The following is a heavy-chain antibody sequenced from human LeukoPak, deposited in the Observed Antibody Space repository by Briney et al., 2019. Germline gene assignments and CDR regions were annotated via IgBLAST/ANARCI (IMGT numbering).Heavy chain of an antibody. J-gene: IGHJ4*02. CDR3: ARVDYGDYGYFDY. Sequence: SETLSLTCTVSGGSISSYYWSWIRQPPGKGLEWIGYIYYSGSTNYNPSLKSRVTISVDTSKNQFSLKLSSVTAADTAVYYCARVDYGDYGYFDYWGQGTWSPSPQ. CDR2: IYYSGST. CDR1: GGSISSYY. V-gene: IGHV4-59*01. D-gene: IGHD4-17*01.